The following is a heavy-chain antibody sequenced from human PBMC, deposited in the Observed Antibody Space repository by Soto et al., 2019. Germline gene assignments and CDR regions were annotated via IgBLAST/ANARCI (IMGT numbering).Heavy chain of an antibody. Sequence: PGGSLRLSCAASGYTFSDYYMSWIRQAPGKGLEWISYIDTSGTKIYYADSVKGRFTISIDTSKNQISLKMTSVTAADTAVYYCARHVHNQGFEYYFDSWGQGTLVTVSS. J-gene: IGHJ4*02. CDR3: ARHVHNQGFEYYFDS. V-gene: IGHV3-11*04. D-gene: IGHD1-1*01. CDR2: IDTSGTKI. CDR1: GYTFSDYY.